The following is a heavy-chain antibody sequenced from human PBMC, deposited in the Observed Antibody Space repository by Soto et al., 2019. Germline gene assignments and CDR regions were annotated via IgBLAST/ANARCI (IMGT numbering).Heavy chain of an antibody. CDR3: ARDKPGYSSGWYIIDY. CDR2: IYYSGST. J-gene: IGHJ4*02. D-gene: IGHD6-19*01. Sequence: QVQLQESGPGLVKPSQTLSLTCTVSGGSISSGGYYWSWIRQHPGKGLEWIGYIYYSGSTYYNPSLKSRLTLSVDTSKNQFSLKLSSVTAADTAVYYCARDKPGYSSGWYIIDYWGQGTLVTVSS. CDR1: GGSISSGGYY. V-gene: IGHV4-31*03.